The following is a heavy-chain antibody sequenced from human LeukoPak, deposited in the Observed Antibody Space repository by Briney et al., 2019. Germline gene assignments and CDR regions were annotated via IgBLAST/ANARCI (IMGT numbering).Heavy chain of an antibody. CDR1: GFTFSSYE. J-gene: IGHJ4*02. CDR3: ARDRPGAPVPGVVAY. Sequence: PGGSLRLSCAASGFTFSSYEMNWVRQAPGKGLEWVSYISGGGSTIYYADSVQGRFTISRDDANNSLYLQMNSLRADDTAVYYCARDRPGAPVPGVVAYWGQRTLVSVSS. V-gene: IGHV3-48*03. CDR2: ISGGGSTI. D-gene: IGHD3-10*01.